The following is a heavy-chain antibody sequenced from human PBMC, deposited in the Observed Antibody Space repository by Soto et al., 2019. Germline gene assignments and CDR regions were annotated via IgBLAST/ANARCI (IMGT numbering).Heavy chain of an antibody. CDR2: ISGYNGDT. D-gene: IGHD6-19*01. J-gene: IGHJ4*02. CDR1: GYKFTSYG. CDR3: ARDQWIVPRGGYD. V-gene: IGHV1-18*01. Sequence: QIHLVQSGPEVKKPGASVKVSCKASGYKFTSYGITWVRQAPGQGLAWMGWISGYNGDTKFGQKVQGRVTLTTDTSTSTAYMELRSLRSDDTAVYYCARDQWIVPRGGYDWGQGTLVTVSS.